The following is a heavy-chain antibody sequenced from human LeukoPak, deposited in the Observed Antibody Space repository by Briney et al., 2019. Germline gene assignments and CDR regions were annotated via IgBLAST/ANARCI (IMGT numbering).Heavy chain of an antibody. CDR1: GFTFSSYG. J-gene: IGHJ6*02. CDR3: AKYASLPPYYYYGMDV. CDR2: ISYDGSKK. V-gene: IGHV3-30*18. Sequence: GGSLRLSCAASGFTFSSYGMHWVRQAPGKGLECVAVISYDGSKKYYADSVKGRFTISRDNSKNTLYLQMNSLRAEDTAVYYCAKYASLPPYYYYGMDVWGQGTTVTVSS.